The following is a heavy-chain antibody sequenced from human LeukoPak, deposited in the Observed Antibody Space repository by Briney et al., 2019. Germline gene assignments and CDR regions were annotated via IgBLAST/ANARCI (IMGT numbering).Heavy chain of an antibody. Sequence: GGSLRLSCAASGFIFSSHAMSWVRQAPGKGLEWVAAISSNGGSTYYADPVKGRFTISRDNSKNTLYLQMSSLRAEDTAVYHCAKTPYSGTLVYDYWGQGTLVTVSS. J-gene: IGHJ4*02. CDR2: ISSNGGST. D-gene: IGHD1-26*01. CDR1: GFIFSSHA. CDR3: AKTPYSGTLVYDY. V-gene: IGHV3-23*01.